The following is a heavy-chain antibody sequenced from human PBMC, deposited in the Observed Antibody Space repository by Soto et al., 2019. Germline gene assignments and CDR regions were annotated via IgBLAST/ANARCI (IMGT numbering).Heavy chain of an antibody. Sequence: QVQLVQSGAEVKKPGASVKVSCKASGYTFTSYGISWVRQAPGQGLEWMGWISAYNGNTNYAQKLQGRVTMTTDTATSTAYMELRSRRSDDTAVEYCARPYGRGGSCYSGFDYWGQGTLVTVSS. V-gene: IGHV1-18*01. CDR2: ISAYNGNT. CDR1: GYTFTSYG. CDR3: ARPYGRGGSCYSGFDY. D-gene: IGHD2-15*01. J-gene: IGHJ4*02.